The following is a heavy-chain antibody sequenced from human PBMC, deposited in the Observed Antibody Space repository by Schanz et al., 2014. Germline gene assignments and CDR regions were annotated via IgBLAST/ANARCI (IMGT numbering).Heavy chain of an antibody. Sequence: EVRLVESGGGLVQPGGSLRLSCEASGFTFSDHYMDWVRQVPGKGLEWLSYIATSSSTRHYADSVKGRVTISRDNAKNSVSLQMRRLRVEDTAVYYCASGVHVSSLQKGLQFWGRGTLVIVSS. D-gene: IGHD3-10*01. CDR2: IATSSSTR. CDR1: GFTFSDHY. CDR3: ASGVHVSSLQKGLQF. J-gene: IGHJ1*01. V-gene: IGHV3-48*01.